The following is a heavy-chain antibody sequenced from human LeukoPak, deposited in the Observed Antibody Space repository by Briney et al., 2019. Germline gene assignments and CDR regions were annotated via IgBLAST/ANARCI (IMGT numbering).Heavy chain of an antibody. CDR2: IWYDGSNT. CDR1: GFTFSSYG. Sequence: GGSLRLSCAASGFTFSSYGMHWVRQAPGKGLEWVAIIWYDGSNTYYADSVKGRFTISRDNSKNTLYLEMNSLRAEDTAVYYCAPDHGGYWGQGTLVTVSS. J-gene: IGHJ4*02. D-gene: IGHD3-16*01. V-gene: IGHV3-33*01. CDR3: APDHGGY.